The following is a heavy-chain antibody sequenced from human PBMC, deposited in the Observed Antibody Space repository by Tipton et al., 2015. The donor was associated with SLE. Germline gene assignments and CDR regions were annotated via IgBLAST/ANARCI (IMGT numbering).Heavy chain of an antibody. D-gene: IGHD3-10*01. Sequence: SLRLSCAASGFTFSDYYMSWVRQAPGKGLEWVANIKQDGSEKYYVDSVKGRFTISRDNAKNSLYLQMNSLRAEDTTVYYCARDRYYYGSGGDYWGQGTLVTVSS. CDR3: ARDRYYYGSGGDY. CDR1: GFTFSDYY. J-gene: IGHJ4*02. CDR2: IKQDGSEK. V-gene: IGHV3-7*01.